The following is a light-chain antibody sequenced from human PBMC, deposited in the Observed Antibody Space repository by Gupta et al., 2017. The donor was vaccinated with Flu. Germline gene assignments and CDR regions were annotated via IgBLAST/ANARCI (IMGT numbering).Light chain of an antibody. CDR3: QQANSFPLT. J-gene: IGKJ4*01. Sequence: GDRVTITCRASHGIGSWLAWYQQKPGKAPKLLIFAASSFQSGVPSRFSGSGSGTDFTLTISSLQPEDFATYSCQQANSFPLTFGGGTKVEIK. CDR2: AAS. V-gene: IGKV1-12*01. CDR1: HGIGSW.